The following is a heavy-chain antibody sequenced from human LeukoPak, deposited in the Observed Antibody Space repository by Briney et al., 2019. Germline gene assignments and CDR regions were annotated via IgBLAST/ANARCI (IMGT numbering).Heavy chain of an antibody. CDR2: ISADNGIT. V-gene: IGHV1-18*01. CDR1: GYTFTSYG. J-gene: IGHJ4*02. Sequence: ASVKDSCKASGYTFTSYGISWVRPAPGQGLEWMGWISADNGITNYAQKLQGRVTMATDTSTSTAYLDLRGLRADDTAVYYCARTKSGTYYRVPYYFDDWGQGTLVTVSS. D-gene: IGHD3-10*01. CDR3: ARTKSGTYYRVPYYFDD.